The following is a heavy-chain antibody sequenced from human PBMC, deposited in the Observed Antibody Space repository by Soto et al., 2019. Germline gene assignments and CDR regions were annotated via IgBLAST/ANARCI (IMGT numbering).Heavy chain of an antibody. CDR3: ARGRYGDY. V-gene: IGHV1-18*01. D-gene: IGHD1-1*01. J-gene: IGHJ4*02. CDR1: GYAFTTYG. Sequence: QVHLVQPGAEVKKPGASVKVSCQGSGYAFTTYGITWVRQAPGQGLEWMGWISAHNGNTNYAQKLQGRVTVTRDTYTSTAYMALRSLRYDDTAVYYCARGRYGDYWGQGALVTVSS. CDR2: ISAHNGNT.